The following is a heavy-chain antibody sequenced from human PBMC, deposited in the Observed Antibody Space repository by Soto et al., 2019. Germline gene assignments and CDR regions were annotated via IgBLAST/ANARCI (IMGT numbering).Heavy chain of an antibody. Sequence: LCGGSISSGDYYWTWIGQPPGKGLAWIGYIYHSGSTYYNPSPKSRVTISVDTSKNQFSLKLSSVTAADTAVYYCARDEGWLRSRSFDYWGQGTLVTVSS. CDR2: IYHSGST. D-gene: IGHD5-12*01. J-gene: IGHJ4*02. CDR1: GGSISSGDYY. CDR3: ARDEGWLRSRSFDY. V-gene: IGHV4-30-4*01.